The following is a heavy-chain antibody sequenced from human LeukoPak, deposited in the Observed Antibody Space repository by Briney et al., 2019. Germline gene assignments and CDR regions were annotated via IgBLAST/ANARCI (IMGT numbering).Heavy chain of an antibody. Sequence: EASVKVSCKAYGYTFTSYGISWVRQAPGQGLEWMGWISAYNGNTNYAQKLQGRVTMTTDTSTSTAYMELRSLRSDDTAVYYCARSAYCGGDCYPPDAFDIWGQGTMVTVSS. CDR1: GYTFTSYG. CDR3: ARSAYCGGDCYPPDAFDI. V-gene: IGHV1-18*01. D-gene: IGHD2-21*02. CDR2: ISAYNGNT. J-gene: IGHJ3*02.